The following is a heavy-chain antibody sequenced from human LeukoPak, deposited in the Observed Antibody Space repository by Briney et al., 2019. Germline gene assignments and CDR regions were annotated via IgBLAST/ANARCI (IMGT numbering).Heavy chain of an antibody. V-gene: IGHV4-39*07. CDR2: IYYSGST. J-gene: IGHJ6*03. Sequence: SETLSLTCAVSGGSISSSSYYWGWIRQPPGKGLEWIGSIYYSGSTYYNPSLKSRVTISVDTSKNQFSLKLSSVTAADTAVYYCARTGYGFYYYYYMDVWGKGTTVTVSS. D-gene: IGHD5-18*01. CDR1: GGSISSSSYY. CDR3: ARTGYGFYYYYYMDV.